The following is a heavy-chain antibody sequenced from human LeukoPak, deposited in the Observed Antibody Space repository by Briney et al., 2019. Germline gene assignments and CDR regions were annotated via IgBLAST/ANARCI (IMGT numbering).Heavy chain of an antibody. D-gene: IGHD3-22*01. CDR3: ARASYSYDINGWVPFDY. J-gene: IGHJ4*02. Sequence: SETLSLTCTVSGGSISTSSYYWGWIRQPPGKGLECIGNIYYSGSTYYNPSLKSRVTISGDTSKNQFSLRLSSVTAADTAVYYCARASYSYDINGWVPFDYWGQGTLVTVSS. V-gene: IGHV4-39*07. CDR1: GGSISTSSYY. CDR2: IYYSGST.